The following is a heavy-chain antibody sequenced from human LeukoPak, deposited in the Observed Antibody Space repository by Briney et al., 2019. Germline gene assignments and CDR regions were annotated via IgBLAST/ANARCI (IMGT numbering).Heavy chain of an antibody. Sequence: ASVKVSCKASGYTFTWYYMHWVRQAPGQGLEWMGIISPSGASTSYAQKFQGRVTMTRDTSTSTVYMELSSLRSEDTAVYYCTRGGYGGPRVAFDYWGQGTLVTVSS. CDR2: ISPSGAST. CDR1: GYTFTWYY. CDR3: TRGGYGGPRVAFDY. D-gene: IGHD1-1*01. J-gene: IGHJ4*02. V-gene: IGHV1-46*01.